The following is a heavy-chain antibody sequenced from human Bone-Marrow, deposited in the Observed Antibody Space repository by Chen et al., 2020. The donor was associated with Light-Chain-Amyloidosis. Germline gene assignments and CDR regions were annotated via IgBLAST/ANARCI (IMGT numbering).Heavy chain of an antibody. CDR1: GFPFTNFA. CDR3: VRDQDHYIPNHGAFHF. Sequence: EVQLVESGGGLVQPGGSLRLSCSASGFPFTNFAXHWVRQAPGKGLEYVSGISNGGGSTYYADSVMGRFTISRDNSKDTLFLQMRSLRPEDTAVYYCVRDQDHYIPNHGAFHFWGQGTMVTVSS. V-gene: IGHV3-64D*06. D-gene: IGHD4-4*01. J-gene: IGHJ3*01. CDR2: ISNGGGST.